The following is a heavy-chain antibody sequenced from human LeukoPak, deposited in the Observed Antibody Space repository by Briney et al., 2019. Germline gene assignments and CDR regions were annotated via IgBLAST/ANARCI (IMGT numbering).Heavy chain of an antibody. CDR1: EYTFTGYY. Sequence: ASVKVSCKASEYTFTGYYIHWVRQAPGQGLEWMGRINPNSGGTNYAQKFQGRATMTRDTSISTAYMELSRLRSDDTAVYYCARDGSGNYYYFDYWGQGTLVTVSS. CDR3: ARDGSGNYYYFDY. J-gene: IGHJ4*02. D-gene: IGHD3-10*01. V-gene: IGHV1-2*06. CDR2: INPNSGGT.